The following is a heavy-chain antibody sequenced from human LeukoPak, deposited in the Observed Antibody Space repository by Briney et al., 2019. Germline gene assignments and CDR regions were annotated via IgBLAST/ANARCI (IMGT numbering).Heavy chain of an antibody. Sequence: NPSETLSLTCTVSGGSITGTNYYWGWIRQPPGRGLEWIGTIYYSGSTNYNPSLKSRVTISVDTSKNQFSLKLSSVTAADTAVYYCARDFGFGVGALGYWGQGILVTVSS. V-gene: IGHV4-39*07. CDR2: IYYSGST. CDR3: ARDFGFGVGALGY. D-gene: IGHD1-26*01. J-gene: IGHJ4*02. CDR1: GGSITGTNYY.